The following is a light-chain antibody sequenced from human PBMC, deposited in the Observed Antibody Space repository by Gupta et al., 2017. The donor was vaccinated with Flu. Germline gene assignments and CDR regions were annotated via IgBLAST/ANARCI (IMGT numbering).Light chain of an antibody. J-gene: IGLJ1*01. Sequence: QPALTQPASVAGPPGQSLTISCTATSSYVGGYDAFSWYQQDPGQAPKLLIYEVTLRPSGVAGRFSGSKAATTANPTTPGLQAEEEADDYCTYDTSSRTLGVFGTGTKFTVL. CDR3: TYDTSSRTLGV. V-gene: IGLV2-14*01. CDR2: EVT. CDR1: SSYVGGYDA.